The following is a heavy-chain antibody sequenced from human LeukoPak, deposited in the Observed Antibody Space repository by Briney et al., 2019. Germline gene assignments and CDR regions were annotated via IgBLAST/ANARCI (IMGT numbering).Heavy chain of an antibody. D-gene: IGHD5-24*01. J-gene: IGHJ3*02. CDR1: GDSISSSR. CDR3: ARVRERAFDI. Sequence: ETLSLTCTVSGDSISSSRSYWGWIRQPPGKGLEWVSSIFPSGGEIHYADSVRGRFTISRDNAKNSLYLQMNSLRAEDTAVYYCARVRERAFDIWGQGTMVTVSS. V-gene: IGHV3-21*01. CDR2: IFPSGGEI.